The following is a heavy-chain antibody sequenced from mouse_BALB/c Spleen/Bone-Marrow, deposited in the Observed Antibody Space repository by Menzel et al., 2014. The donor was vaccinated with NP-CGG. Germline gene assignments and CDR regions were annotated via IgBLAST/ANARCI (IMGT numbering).Heavy chain of an antibody. J-gene: IGHJ3*01. V-gene: IGHV4-1*02. CDR1: GFAFSRYW. CDR3: ARLSYYGRFAY. D-gene: IGHD1-1*01. Sequence: EVKLQESGGGLVQPGGSLKLSCAASGFAFSRYWMSWVRQAPGKGLEWIGEINPDSSTINYTSSLNDKFIISRDNAKNTLYLQMSKVRSEDTALYYCARLSYYGRFAYWGQGTLVTVSP. CDR2: INPDSSTI.